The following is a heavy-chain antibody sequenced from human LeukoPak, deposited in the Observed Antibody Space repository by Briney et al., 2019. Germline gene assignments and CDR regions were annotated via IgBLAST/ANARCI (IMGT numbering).Heavy chain of an antibody. J-gene: IGHJ4*02. V-gene: IGHV3-15*01. CDR1: GFTFSSYG. CDR2: IKSKTDGGTT. CDR3: TTGSGIVGATTVGN. Sequence: PGRSLRLSCAASGFTFSSYGMHWVRQAPGKGLEWVGRIKSKTDGGTTDYAAPVKGRFTISRDDSKNTLYLQMSSLKTEDTAVYYCTTGSGIVGATTVGNWGQGTLVTVSS. D-gene: IGHD1-26*01.